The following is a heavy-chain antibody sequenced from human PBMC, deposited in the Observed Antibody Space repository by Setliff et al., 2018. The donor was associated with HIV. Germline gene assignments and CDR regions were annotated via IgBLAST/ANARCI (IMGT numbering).Heavy chain of an antibody. CDR2: VYLSGGT. CDR1: GYSISRDYF. Sequence: PSETLCLTCAVSGYSISRDYFWTWVRQPAGKGLEWIGHVYLSGGTNSNPSLKSRVTMSVDTSKNQFSLKVTSVTAADTAVYYCAGDKGPTNYWYFDLWGRGTLVTVSS. D-gene: IGHD3-10*01. J-gene: IGHJ2*01. V-gene: IGHV4-4*07. CDR3: AGDKGPTNYWYFDL.